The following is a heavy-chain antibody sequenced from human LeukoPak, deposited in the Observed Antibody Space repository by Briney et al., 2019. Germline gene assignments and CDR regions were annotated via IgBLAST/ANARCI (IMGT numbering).Heavy chain of an antibody. CDR3: ARAATRGGWFDP. J-gene: IGHJ5*02. D-gene: IGHD3-10*01. Sequence: ASVKVSCKASGYTFTSHGISWVRQAPGQGLEWMGWISAYNGNTKYAQNLQGRVTMTTDTSTSTAYMELRSLTSDDTAVYYCARAATRGGWFDPWGQGTLVTVSS. CDR2: ISAYNGNT. V-gene: IGHV1-18*01. CDR1: GYTFTSHG.